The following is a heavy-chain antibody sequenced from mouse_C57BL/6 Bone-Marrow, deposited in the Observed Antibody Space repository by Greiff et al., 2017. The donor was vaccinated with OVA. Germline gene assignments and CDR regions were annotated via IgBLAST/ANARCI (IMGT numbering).Heavy chain of an antibody. J-gene: IGHJ4*01. CDR2: IDPSDSYT. CDR3: AIYGSSPMDY. D-gene: IGHD1-1*01. Sequence: QVQLQQPGAELVKPGASVQLSCKASGYTFTSYWMQCVKQRPGQGLEWIGEIDPSDSYTNYNQKFKGKATLTVDTSSSTAYMQLSSLTSEDSAVYYCAIYGSSPMDYWGQGTSVTVSS. V-gene: IGHV1-50*01. CDR1: GYTFTSYW.